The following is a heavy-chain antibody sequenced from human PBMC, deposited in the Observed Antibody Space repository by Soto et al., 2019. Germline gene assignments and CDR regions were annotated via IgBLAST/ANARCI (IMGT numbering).Heavy chain of an antibody. V-gene: IGHV4-30-4*01. Sequence: QVQLQESGPGLVKPSQTLSLTCTVSGGSIRSGDYYWSWIRQPPGKGLEWIGYIYYSGSTYYNPSLKSRVSLSVDTSKNPLSLKLSSVTAADTGVYYCARAFDDSSGYYGGLGYWGQGTLVTVSS. J-gene: IGHJ4*02. CDR3: ARAFDDSSGYYGGLGY. D-gene: IGHD3-22*01. CDR2: IYYSGST. CDR1: GGSIRSGDYY.